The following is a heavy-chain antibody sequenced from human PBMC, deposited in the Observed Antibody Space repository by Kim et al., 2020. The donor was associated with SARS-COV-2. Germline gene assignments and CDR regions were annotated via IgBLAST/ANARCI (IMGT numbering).Heavy chain of an antibody. D-gene: IGHD2-2*01. Sequence: KKNYADSVEGRFTNSRDNSKHTLYLQMNSLRAEDTAVYYCARSLVYYGMDVWGQGTTVTVSS. CDR3: ARSLVYYGMDV. V-gene: IGHV3-33*01. J-gene: IGHJ6*02. CDR2: KK.